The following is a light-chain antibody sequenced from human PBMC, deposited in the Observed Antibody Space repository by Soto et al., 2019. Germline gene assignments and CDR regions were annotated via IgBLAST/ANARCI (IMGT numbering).Light chain of an antibody. CDR2: DAS. CDR1: QGISSA. V-gene: IGKV1D-13*01. Sequence: AIQLTQSPSSLSASVGDRVTITCRASQGISSALAWYQQKPGKAPKLLIYDASSLESGVPSTFSGRGSGTDFTFTISSLQPEDIATYYCQQYDNLPLTFGAGTKVDIK. J-gene: IGKJ4*01. CDR3: QQYDNLPLT.